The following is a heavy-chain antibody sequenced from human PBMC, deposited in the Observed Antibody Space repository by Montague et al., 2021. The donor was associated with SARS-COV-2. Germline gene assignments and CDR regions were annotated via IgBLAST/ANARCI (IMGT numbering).Heavy chain of an antibody. J-gene: IGHJ6*02. CDR2: IYYSGST. V-gene: IGHV4-59*01. CDR3: SGDFWSNYNYNCYYDMDD. D-gene: IGHD3-10*01. Sequence: SKTLSLTCTVSGGSISSYYWCWIRQPPGKGLEWIGYIYYSGSTNYYPSPNSRVTISVDTFKNQYSLKLSSVTAAATAVYYCSGDFWSNYNYNCYYDMDDWGQGTTVTVSS. CDR1: GGSISSYY.